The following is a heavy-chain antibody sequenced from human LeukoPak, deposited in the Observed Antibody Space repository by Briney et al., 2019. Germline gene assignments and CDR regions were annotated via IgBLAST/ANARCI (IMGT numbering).Heavy chain of an antibody. CDR1: GVTLSDYH. CDR2: TRNKARGYTT. J-gene: IGHJ2*01. V-gene: IGHV3-72*01. Sequence: GGSLRLSCAASGVTLSDYHMDWVRQALGKGLEWVGRTRNKARGYTTEYAASVKGRFTISRDDSKTLVYLQMRSLKTEDTAVYFCARDGKEGDNSAFDIWGRGTLVTVSS. CDR3: ARDGKEGDNSAFDI. D-gene: IGHD3-22*01.